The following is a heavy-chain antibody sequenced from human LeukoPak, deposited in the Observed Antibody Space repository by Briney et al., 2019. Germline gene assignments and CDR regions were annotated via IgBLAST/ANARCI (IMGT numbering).Heavy chain of an antibody. D-gene: IGHD3-10*01. J-gene: IGHJ6*02. CDR3: ARDLLWFGELAVYYYGMDV. CDR1: GYTFTSYA. Sequence: ASVKVSCKASGYTFTSYAMNWVRQAPGQGLEWMGWINTNTGNPTYAQGFTGRFVFSLDTSVSTAYLQISSLKAEDTAVYYCARDLLWFGELAVYYYGMDVWGQGTTVTVS. V-gene: IGHV7-4-1*02. CDR2: INTNTGNP.